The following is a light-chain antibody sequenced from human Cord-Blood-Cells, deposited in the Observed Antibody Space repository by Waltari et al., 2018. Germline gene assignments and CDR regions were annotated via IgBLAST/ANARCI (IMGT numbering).Light chain of an antibody. CDR2: DAS. Sequence: ENVLTQSPATLSLSRGDRANLSCRASQSVSSYLAWYQQKPGQAPRLLIYDASNRATGIPARFSGSGSGTDFTLTISSLEPEDFAVYYCQQRSNWPITFGQGTRLEIK. CDR3: QQRSNWPIT. CDR1: QSVSSY. V-gene: IGKV3-11*01. J-gene: IGKJ5*01.